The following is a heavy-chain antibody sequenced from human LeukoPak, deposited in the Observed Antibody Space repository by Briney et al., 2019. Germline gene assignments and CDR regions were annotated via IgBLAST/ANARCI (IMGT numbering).Heavy chain of an antibody. CDR2: IRYDGTNQ. CDR1: GFIFSTYG. D-gene: IGHD3-10*01. V-gene: IGHV3-30*02. Sequence: PGGSLRLSCAASGFIFSTYGMHWVRPSPGKGLEWVAFIRYDGTNQYYVDSVKGRFTISRDNAKNTVYLQMISLRPEDTAVYYCAKDVSDGDYFDFWGQGILVAVSS. CDR3: AKDVSDGDYFDF. J-gene: IGHJ4*02.